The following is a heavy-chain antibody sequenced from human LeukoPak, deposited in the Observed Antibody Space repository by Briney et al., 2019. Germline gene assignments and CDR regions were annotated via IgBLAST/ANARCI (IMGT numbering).Heavy chain of an antibody. D-gene: IGHD4-17*01. J-gene: IGHJ4*02. V-gene: IGHV1-69*06. CDR3: ARFNYGDFTVDY. Sequence: GASVKVSCKASGYTFTSYGISWVRQAPGQGLEWMGGIIPIFGTANYAQKFQGRVTVTADRSTSKAYMELSSLRSEDTAVYYCARFNYGDFTVDYWGQGTLVTVSS. CDR2: IIPIFGTA. CDR1: GYTFTSYG.